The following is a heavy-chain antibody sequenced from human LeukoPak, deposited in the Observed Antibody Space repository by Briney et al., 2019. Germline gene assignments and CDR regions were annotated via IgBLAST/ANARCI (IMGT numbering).Heavy chain of an antibody. CDR3: ARDQRYSSGWSSKSNYYYYGMDV. V-gene: IGHV3-30-3*01. Sequence: PGRSLRLSCAASGFTFNSYAMHWVRQAPGKGLEWVAVISYDGSNKYYADSVKGRFTISRDNSKNTLYLQMNSLRAEDTAVYYCARDQRYSSGWSSKSNYYYYGMDVWGQGTTVTVSS. CDR1: GFTFNSYA. CDR2: ISYDGSNK. J-gene: IGHJ6*02. D-gene: IGHD6-19*01.